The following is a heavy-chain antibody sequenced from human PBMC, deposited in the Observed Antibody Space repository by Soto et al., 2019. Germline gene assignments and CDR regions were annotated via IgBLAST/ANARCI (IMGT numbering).Heavy chain of an antibody. V-gene: IGHV4-39*01. J-gene: IGHJ4*02. CDR1: GGSLGSSSYY. CDR2: IYYSGNT. D-gene: IGHD6-13*01. Sequence: SETLSLTCTVSGGSLGSSSYYWGWIRQSPGKGLEWIGNIYYSGNTFYNPSLKSRVTISVDTSKNQFYLHLSSVTAADTAIFYCASIAAPGTTHFDFCGQGNLVAVSS. CDR3: ASIAAPGTTHFDF.